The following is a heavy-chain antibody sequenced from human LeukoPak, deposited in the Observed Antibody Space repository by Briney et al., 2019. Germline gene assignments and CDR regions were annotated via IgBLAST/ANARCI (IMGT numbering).Heavy chain of an antibody. Sequence: GESLKISCKGSGYSFTSYWIGWVRQMPGKGLEWMGIIYPGDSDTRYSPSFQGQVTISADKSISTAYLQWSSLKASDTAMYYCARREACGGDCYSGEFDYWGQGTLVTVSS. J-gene: IGHJ4*02. V-gene: IGHV5-51*01. CDR2: IYPGDSDT. CDR1: GYSFTSYW. CDR3: ARREACGGDCYSGEFDY. D-gene: IGHD2-21*01.